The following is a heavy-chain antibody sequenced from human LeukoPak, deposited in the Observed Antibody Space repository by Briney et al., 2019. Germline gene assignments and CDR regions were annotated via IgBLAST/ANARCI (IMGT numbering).Heavy chain of an antibody. D-gene: IGHD6-19*01. Sequence: EASVKVSCKPSGYTFTGYYLHWVRQAPGRGLEWMGWINPNAGATIYAEKFQGRVTMTRDTSIDTAYMEMRSLRSDDTAVYYCARDRVGSGWPRPWYFEFWGQGTLITVSS. V-gene: IGHV1-2*02. CDR3: ARDRVGSGWPRPWYFEF. CDR1: GYTFTGYY. J-gene: IGHJ4*02. CDR2: INPNAGAT.